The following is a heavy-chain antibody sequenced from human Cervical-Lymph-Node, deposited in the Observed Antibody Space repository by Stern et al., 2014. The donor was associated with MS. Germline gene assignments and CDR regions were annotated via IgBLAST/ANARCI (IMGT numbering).Heavy chain of an antibody. D-gene: IGHD6-19*01. CDR2: IKRDGSET. J-gene: IGHJ5*01. V-gene: IGHV3-7*01. CDR1: GFTFGTSW. CDR3: TRFLQSGWSDLFDS. Sequence: EAQLVESGGGLVQPGGSQRLSCVASGFTFGTSWMSWVRQAPGKGLEWVANIKRDGSETYYLDSVKGRFTISSDNAMSCLYLEMHSLRAEDTAVYYWTRFLQSGWSDLFDSWGRGTLVTVSS.